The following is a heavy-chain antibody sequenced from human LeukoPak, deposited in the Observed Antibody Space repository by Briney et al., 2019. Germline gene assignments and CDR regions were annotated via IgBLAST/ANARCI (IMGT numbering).Heavy chain of an antibody. CDR3: ARQGTAAGPLGYYGMDV. CDR2: IYPGDSDT. Sequence: GESLQISCKGSGYSFTSYWIGWVRQLPGKGLEWMGIIYPGDSDTRYSPSFQGQVTISADKSISTAYLQWSSLKASDTAMYYCARQGTAAGPLGYYGMDVWGQGTTVTVSS. D-gene: IGHD6-13*01. J-gene: IGHJ6*02. CDR1: GYSFTSYW. V-gene: IGHV5-51*01.